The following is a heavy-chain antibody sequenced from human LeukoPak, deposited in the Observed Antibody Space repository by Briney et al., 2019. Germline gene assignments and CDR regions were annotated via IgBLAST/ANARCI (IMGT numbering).Heavy chain of an antibody. CDR1: GYSISSGYY. V-gene: IGHV4-38-2*02. CDR2: IYHSGST. Sequence: PSETLSLTCTVSGYSISSGYYWGWIRQPPGKGLEWIGSIYHSGSTYYNPSLKSRVTISVDTSKNQFSLKLSSVTAADTAVYYCASGYCSSTSCDRPIDNWYFDLWGRGTLVTVSS. J-gene: IGHJ2*01. CDR3: ASGYCSSTSCDRPIDNWYFDL. D-gene: IGHD2-2*03.